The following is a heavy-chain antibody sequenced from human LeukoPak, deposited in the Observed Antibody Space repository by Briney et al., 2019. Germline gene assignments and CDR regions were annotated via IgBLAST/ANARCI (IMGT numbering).Heavy chain of an antibody. CDR2: IKSKADGGTT. CDR3: TTGFYFIDV. CDR1: GFTFSSYG. V-gene: IGHV3-15*01. J-gene: IGHJ6*03. Sequence: GGSLRLSCAASGFTFSSYGMHWVRQAPGKGLEWVGRIKSKADGGTTDYAASVKGGFTISRDDSKNTLYLQINSLKSEDTAVYYCTTGFYFIDVWGKGTTVTVSS.